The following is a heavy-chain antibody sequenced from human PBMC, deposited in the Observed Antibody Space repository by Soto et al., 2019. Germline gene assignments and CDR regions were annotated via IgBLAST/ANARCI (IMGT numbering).Heavy chain of an antibody. CDR2: ISGSGGST. D-gene: IGHD1-26*01. Sequence: EVQLLESGGGLVQPGGSLRLSCAASGFTFSSYVMRWVRQAPVKGLEWVSAISGSGGSTYYADSVKGRFTISRDNSKNTLYLQMSSLRAEDTAVYYCARRCSGSYYDYWGQGTLVTVSS. V-gene: IGHV3-23*01. J-gene: IGHJ4*02. CDR3: ARRCSGSYYDY. CDR1: GFTFSSYV.